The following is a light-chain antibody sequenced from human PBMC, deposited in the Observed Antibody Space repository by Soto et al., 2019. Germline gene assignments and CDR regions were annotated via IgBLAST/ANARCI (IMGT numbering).Light chain of an antibody. Sequence: QSVLTQPASVSGSPGQSITISCTGTSSDVGIYNLVSWYQQHPGKAPKLLIYEVSKRPSGVFICFSGSKSGNTASLTISGLQAEDEADYYCCSYAGSSTPLIFGTGTKVTVL. CDR2: EVS. J-gene: IGLJ1*01. CDR3: CSYAGSSTPLI. V-gene: IGLV2-23*02. CDR1: SSDVGIYNL.